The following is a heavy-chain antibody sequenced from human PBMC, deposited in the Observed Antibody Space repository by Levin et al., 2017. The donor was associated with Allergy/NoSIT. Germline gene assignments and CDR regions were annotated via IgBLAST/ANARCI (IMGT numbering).Heavy chain of an antibody. V-gene: IGHV4-30-2*01. CDR1: GDSISTGGYS. CDR2: ITHSGNT. CDR3: ARGVLYDSSGYYYFDY. Sequence: SETLSLTCGVSGDSISTGGYSWSWIRQPPGTGLEWMGYITHSGNTLHNPSLRKRATVSADRAKNQFSLKLTSVTAADTAVYFCARGVLYDSSGYYYFDYWGQGALVTVSS. J-gene: IGHJ4*02. D-gene: IGHD3-22*01.